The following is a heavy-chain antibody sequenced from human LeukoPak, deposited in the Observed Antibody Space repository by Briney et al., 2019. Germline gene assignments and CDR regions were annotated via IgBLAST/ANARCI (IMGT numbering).Heavy chain of an antibody. CDR2: IYYSGST. Sequence: SETLSLTCTVSGGSISSYYWSWIRQPPGKGLEWIGYIYYSGSTNYNPSLKSRVTISVDKSKNQFSLKLSSVTAADTAVYYCARIGSPVASEFYYYGMDVWGQGTTVTVSS. D-gene: IGHD6-19*01. CDR1: GGSISSYY. J-gene: IGHJ6*02. CDR3: ARIGSPVASEFYYYGMDV. V-gene: IGHV4-59*12.